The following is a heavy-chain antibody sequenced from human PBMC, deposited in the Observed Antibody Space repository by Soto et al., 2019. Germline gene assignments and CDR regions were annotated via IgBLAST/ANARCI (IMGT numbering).Heavy chain of an antibody. CDR1: GYTFTSYG. V-gene: IGHV1-18*01. J-gene: IGHJ6*02. CDR3: ARLPSDYYYGMDV. Sequence: PTASVKVSCKASGYTFTSYGISWVRQAPGQGLEWMGWISAYNGNTNYAQKLQGRVTMTTDTSTSTADMELRSLRSDDTAVYYCARLPSDYYYGMDVWGQGTTVTVSS. CDR2: ISAYNGNT.